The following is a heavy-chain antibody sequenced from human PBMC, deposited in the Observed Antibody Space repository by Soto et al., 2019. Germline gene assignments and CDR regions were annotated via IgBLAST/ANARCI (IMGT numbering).Heavy chain of an antibody. CDR3: ARDRGYDAHDYYYNAMDV. J-gene: IGHJ6*02. V-gene: IGHV3-23*01. Sequence: GGSVRLSCVASGITFGSRAMSWVRQAPGEGLEWVSTITDTGGDAKYADSVRGRFTISRDNAKNSLYLQMNSLRAEDTAVYYCARDRGYDAHDYYYNAMDVWGQGTTVTVSS. CDR2: ITDTGGDA. D-gene: IGHD3-10*01. CDR1: GITFGSRA.